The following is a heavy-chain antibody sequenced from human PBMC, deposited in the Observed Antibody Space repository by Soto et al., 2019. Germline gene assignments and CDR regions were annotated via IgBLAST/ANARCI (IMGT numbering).Heavy chain of an antibody. CDR3: AYSANHRYFFDA. J-gene: IGHJ5*02. Sequence: QVQLVQSGAEVKKPGSSVQVSCKASGVSFRSYAVNWVRQAPGQGLECLGGIIPIFGTPNYAQKFHGRVSITADESTSTVYMDLISLTSEDTAVYYCAYSANHRYFFDAWGQGTLVTVSS. D-gene: IGHD5-18*01. V-gene: IGHV1-69*12. CDR1: GVSFRSYA. CDR2: IIPIFGTP.